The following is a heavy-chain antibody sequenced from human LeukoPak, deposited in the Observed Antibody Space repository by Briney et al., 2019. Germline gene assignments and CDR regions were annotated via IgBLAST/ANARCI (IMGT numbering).Heavy chain of an antibody. CDR2: FDPEDGET. Sequence: GASVKVSCKVSGYTLTELSMHWVRQAPGKGLEWMGGFDPEDGETIYAQKFQGRVTMTEDTSTDTAYIELSSLRSEDTAVYYCATERYSSGWYGIFDYWGQGTLVTVSS. D-gene: IGHD6-19*01. CDR1: GYTLTELS. V-gene: IGHV1-24*01. CDR3: ATERYSSGWYGIFDY. J-gene: IGHJ4*02.